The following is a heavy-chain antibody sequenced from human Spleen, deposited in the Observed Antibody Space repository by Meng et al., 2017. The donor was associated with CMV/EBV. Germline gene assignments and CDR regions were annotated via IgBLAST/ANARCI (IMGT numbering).Heavy chain of an antibody. J-gene: IGHJ4*02. CDR3: ARSDYYDSSAYSNYFDY. Sequence: GGSLRLSCAASGFTFSSYSMNWVRQAQGKGLEWVSSISSTSSFIYYAHSMKGRFTISRDNAKSSLYLQMNSLRAEDTAVYYCARSDYYDSSAYSNYFDYWGQGTLVTVSS. V-gene: IGHV3-21*01. CDR2: ISSTSSFI. D-gene: IGHD3-22*01. CDR1: GFTFSSYS.